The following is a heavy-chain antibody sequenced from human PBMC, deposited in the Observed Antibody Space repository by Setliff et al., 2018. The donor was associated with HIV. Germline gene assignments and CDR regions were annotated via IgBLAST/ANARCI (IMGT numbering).Heavy chain of an antibody. CDR3: ARGGGYNFWSGYSHYFYMDV. D-gene: IGHD3-3*01. CDR1: GGSISSSTYY. Sequence: SETLSLTCTVSGGSISSSTYYWGWIRQPPGKGLEWIGSIYFSGSAHYNPSLKSRDTISVDTSKIQFSLKLSSVTAADTAVYYCARGGGYNFWSGYSHYFYMDVWGKGTTVTVSS. CDR2: IYFSGSA. J-gene: IGHJ6*03. V-gene: IGHV4-39*07.